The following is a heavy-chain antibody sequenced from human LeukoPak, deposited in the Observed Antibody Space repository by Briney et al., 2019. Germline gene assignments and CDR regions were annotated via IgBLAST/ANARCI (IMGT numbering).Heavy chain of an antibody. CDR3: ARMTTVTNNWFDP. V-gene: IGHV4-30-4*01. D-gene: IGHD4-17*01. CDR2: IYYSGST. CDR1: GDSISRYY. J-gene: IGHJ5*02. Sequence: SETLSLTCTVSGDSISRYYWSWIRQPPGKGLEWIGYIYYSGSTYYNPSLKSRVTISVDTSKNQFSLKLSSVTAADTAVYYCARMTTVTNNWFDPWGQGTLVTVSS.